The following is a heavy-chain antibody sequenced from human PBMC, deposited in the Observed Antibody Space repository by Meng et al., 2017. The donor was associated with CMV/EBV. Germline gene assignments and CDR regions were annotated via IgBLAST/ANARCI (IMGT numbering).Heavy chain of an antibody. CDR2: INHSGST. V-gene: IGHV4-34*01. Sequence: SETLSLTCAVYGGSFSGYYWSWIRQPPGKGLEWIGEINHSGSTNYNPSLKSRVTISVDTSKNQFSLKLSSATAADTAVYYCARGYQVWGGNSGYYFDYWGQGTLVTVSS. CDR1: GGSFSGYY. CDR3: ARGYQVWGGNSGYYFDY. D-gene: IGHD4-23*01. J-gene: IGHJ4*02.